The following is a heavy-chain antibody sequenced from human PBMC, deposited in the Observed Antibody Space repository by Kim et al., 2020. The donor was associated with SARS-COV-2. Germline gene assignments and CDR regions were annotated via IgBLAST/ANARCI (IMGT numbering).Heavy chain of an antibody. V-gene: IGHV3-21*01. CDR3: ARVPGVRGVTTPPLDY. D-gene: IGHD3-10*01. CDR2: ISSSSSYL. Sequence: GGSLRLSCAASGFTFSNYGMNWIRQAPGKGLEWVSSISSSSSYLYHAESVKGRFTISRDNAKNSVYLEMNNLRVDDTGVYYCARVPGVRGVTTPPLDYWGQGTLVTVSS. J-gene: IGHJ4*02. CDR1: GFTFSNYG.